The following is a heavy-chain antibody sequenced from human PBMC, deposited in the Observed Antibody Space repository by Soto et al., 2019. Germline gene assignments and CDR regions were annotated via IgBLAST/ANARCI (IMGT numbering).Heavy chain of an antibody. CDR2: IYYSGST. CDR1: GGSISSSSYY. D-gene: IGHD3-22*01. J-gene: IGHJ4*02. Sequence: SETLSLTCTVSGGSISSSSYYWGWIRQPPGKGLEWIGSIYYSGSTYYNPSLKSRVTISVDTSKNQFSLKLSSVTAADTAVYYCARHPSGYYPGAYYFDYWGQGTLVTVSS. V-gene: IGHV4-39*01. CDR3: ARHPSGYYPGAYYFDY.